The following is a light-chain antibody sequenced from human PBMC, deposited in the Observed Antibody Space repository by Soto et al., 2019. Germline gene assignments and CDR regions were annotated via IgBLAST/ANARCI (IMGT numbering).Light chain of an antibody. CDR1: QSVSSSY. CDR2: GVS. V-gene: IGKV3-20*01. CDR3: QQYGSSPRT. J-gene: IGKJ1*01. Sequence: EIVLTQSPGTLSLARGERATLSCRASQSVSSSYLAWYQQKPGQAPRLLIYGVSSRATGIPDRFSGSGSGTDFTLTISRLEPEDFAVYYCQQYGSSPRTFGQGTKVEIK.